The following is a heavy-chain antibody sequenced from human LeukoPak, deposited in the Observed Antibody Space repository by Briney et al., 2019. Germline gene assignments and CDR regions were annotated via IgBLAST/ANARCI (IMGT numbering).Heavy chain of an antibody. CDR3: AKGSIYDFWSDVDY. CDR1: GFTFSNYW. J-gene: IGHJ4*02. CDR2: IKQDGSEK. Sequence: GGSLRLSCVASGFTFSNYWMSWVRQAPGKGLEWVANIKQDGSEKYYVDSVKGRFTISRDNAKKSLYLQMNSLRAEDTAVYYCAKGSIYDFWSDVDYWGQGTLVTVSS. V-gene: IGHV3-7*03. D-gene: IGHD3-3*01.